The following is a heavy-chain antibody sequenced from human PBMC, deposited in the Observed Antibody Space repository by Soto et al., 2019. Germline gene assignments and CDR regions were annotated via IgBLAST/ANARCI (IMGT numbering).Heavy chain of an antibody. Sequence: SETLSLTCTVFGGSVSSRDYCWGWIRQPPGKGLEWIANVYYSGSTYYNSSLRSRVTVSVDMSKNELSLKLDSVTAADTAVYYCATLYSSGWFFPFDYWGHGALVTVSS. D-gene: IGHD6-25*01. CDR2: VYYSGST. J-gene: IGHJ4*01. CDR3: ATLYSSGWFFPFDY. V-gene: IGHV4-39*01. CDR1: GGSVSSRDYC.